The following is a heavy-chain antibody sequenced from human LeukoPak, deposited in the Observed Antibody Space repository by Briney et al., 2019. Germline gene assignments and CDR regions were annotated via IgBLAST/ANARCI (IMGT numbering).Heavy chain of an antibody. Sequence: NPGGSLRLSCAASGFTFSSYAMSWVRQAPGKGLEWVSAISGSGGSTYYADSVKGRFTISRDNSKNTLYLQMNSLRVEDTAVYYCAKGRGDHNYHPMDVWGQGTTVTVSS. V-gene: IGHV3-23*01. J-gene: IGHJ6*02. CDR1: GFTFSSYA. CDR2: ISGSGGST. D-gene: IGHD1-14*01. CDR3: AKGRGDHNYHPMDV.